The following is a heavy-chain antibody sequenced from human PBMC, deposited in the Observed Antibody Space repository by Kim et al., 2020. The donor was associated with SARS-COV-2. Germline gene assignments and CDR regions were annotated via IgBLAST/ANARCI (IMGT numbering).Heavy chain of an antibody. CDR2: ITSSRS. Sequence: GGSLRLSCVASGFTFSGYSMNWVRQAPGKGLEWVSSITSSRSFYAESVKGRFSISRDNAKNSLFLQMNSLRAEDTAIYFCARGWHYDLWSGYHYGMDVWGQGTTVTVSS. J-gene: IGHJ6*02. CDR3: ARGWHYDLWSGYHYGMDV. CDR1: GFTFSGYS. D-gene: IGHD3-3*01. V-gene: IGHV3-21*01.